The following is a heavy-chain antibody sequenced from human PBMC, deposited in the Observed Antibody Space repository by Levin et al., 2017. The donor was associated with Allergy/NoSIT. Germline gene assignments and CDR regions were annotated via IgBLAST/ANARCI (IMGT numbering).Heavy chain of an antibody. CDR3: ARDREVGATLFDY. D-gene: IGHD1-26*01. CDR2: INPNSGGT. CDR1: GYTFTGYY. J-gene: IGHJ4*02. Sequence: PGESLKISCKASGYTFTGYYMHWVRQAPGQGLEWMGWINPNSGGTNYAQKFQGRVTMTRDTSISTAYMELSRLRSDDTAVYYCARDREVGATLFDYWGQGTLVTVSS. V-gene: IGHV1-2*02.